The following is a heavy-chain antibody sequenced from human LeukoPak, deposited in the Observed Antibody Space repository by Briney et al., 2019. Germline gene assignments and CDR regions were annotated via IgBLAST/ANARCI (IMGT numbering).Heavy chain of an antibody. CDR2: MNPISGNT. CDR1: GYTESSYD. J-gene: IGHJ4*02. D-gene: IGHD2-2*01. CDR3: ARNRGYCSSTSCYQVADY. Sequence: VRASCKAVGYTESSYDIKPLRQATRQQREWWGWMNPISGNTGYAQKFEGRVTMTSNTSISTAYMELNRLRYEHTAVYYCARNRGYCSSTSCYQVADYWGQGTVVTVSS. V-gene: IGHV1-8*01.